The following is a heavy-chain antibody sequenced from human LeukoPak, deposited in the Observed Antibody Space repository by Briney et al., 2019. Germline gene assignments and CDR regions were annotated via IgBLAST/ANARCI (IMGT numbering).Heavy chain of an antibody. V-gene: IGHV3-30-3*01. CDR1: GFTFSSYA. CDR3: ARSYDFWSGYPDY. D-gene: IGHD3-3*01. CDR2: ISYDGSNK. J-gene: IGHJ4*02. Sequence: PGGSLRLSCAAFGFTFSSYAMHWVRQAPGKGLEWVAVISYDGSNKYYADSVKGRFTISRDNSKNTLYLQMNSLRAEDTAVYYCARSYDFWSGYPDYWGQGTLVTVSS.